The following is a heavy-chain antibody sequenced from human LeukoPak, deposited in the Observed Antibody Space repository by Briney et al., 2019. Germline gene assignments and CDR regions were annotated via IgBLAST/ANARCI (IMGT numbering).Heavy chain of an antibody. J-gene: IGHJ5*02. CDR2: IYYSGRT. V-gene: IGHV4-59*01. CDR1: GGSISSYY. CDR3: ARGHYGSGSPSNWFDP. D-gene: IGHD3-10*01. Sequence: SETLSLTCTVSGGSISSYYWSWIRQPPGKGLEWIGYIYYSGRTNYNPSLRSRVTISVDTSKNQFSLKLSSVTAADTAVYYCARGHYGSGSPSNWFDPWGQGTLVTVSS.